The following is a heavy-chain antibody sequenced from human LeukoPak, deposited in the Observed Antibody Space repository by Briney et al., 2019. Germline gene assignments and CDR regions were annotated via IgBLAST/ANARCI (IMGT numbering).Heavy chain of an antibody. CDR2: INWNGGST. D-gene: IGHD2-15*01. CDR1: GFTFYDYG. CDR3: AKDRISEETYNWFDP. Sequence: GGSLRLSCAASGFTFYDYGMSWVRQAPGKGLEWVSGINWNGGSTVYADSVKGRFTISRDNAKNSLYLQMNSLRAEDTAVYYCAKDRISEETYNWFDPWGQGTLVTVSS. V-gene: IGHV3-20*04. J-gene: IGHJ5*02.